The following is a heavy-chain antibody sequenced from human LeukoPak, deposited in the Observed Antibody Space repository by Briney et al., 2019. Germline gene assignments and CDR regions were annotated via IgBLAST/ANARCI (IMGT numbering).Heavy chain of an antibody. Sequence: GGSLRLSCVVSGFTISSNYMNWVRQAPGKGLEWVSVIYSGGSPFYADYVKGRFTISRDNSKNTLYLQMNSLRPDDTAVYYCTGRIDYWGQGTLVTVSS. D-gene: IGHD1-14*01. CDR2: IYSGGSP. V-gene: IGHV3-53*01. CDR3: TGRIDY. J-gene: IGHJ4*02. CDR1: GFTISSNY.